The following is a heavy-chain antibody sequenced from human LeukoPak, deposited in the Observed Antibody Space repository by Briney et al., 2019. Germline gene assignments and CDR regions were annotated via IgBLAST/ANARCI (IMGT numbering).Heavy chain of an antibody. V-gene: IGHV3-23*01. CDR1: GFTFSSYA. D-gene: IGHD3-22*01. J-gene: IGHJ4*02. Sequence: GGSLRLSCAASGFTFSSYAMSWGRQAQGKGLEWVSAMSGSGGSTYYAASVKRRFTISSDNSKNTLYLQMNSLRAEDTAVYYCAKDVTYYYDSSGPFDYWGQGTLVTVSS. CDR2: MSGSGGST. CDR3: AKDVTYYYDSSGPFDY.